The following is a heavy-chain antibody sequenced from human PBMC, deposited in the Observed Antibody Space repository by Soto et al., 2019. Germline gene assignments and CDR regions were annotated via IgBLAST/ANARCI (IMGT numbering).Heavy chain of an antibody. V-gene: IGHV4-30-4*01. Sequence: SETLALTCTVSGGSISSGDYYWSWIRQPPGKGLEWIGYIYYSGSTYYNPSLKSRVTISVDTSKNQFSLKLSSVTAADTAVYYVAREFLLSYGDYDNWVDPWSQGTLVAVS. CDR1: GGSISSGDYY. CDR3: AREFLLSYGDYDNWVDP. CDR2: IYYSGST. J-gene: IGHJ5*02. D-gene: IGHD4-17*01.